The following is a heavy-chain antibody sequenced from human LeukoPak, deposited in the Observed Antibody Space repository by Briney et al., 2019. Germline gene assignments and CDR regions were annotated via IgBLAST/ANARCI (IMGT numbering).Heavy chain of an antibody. CDR3: ASGVYHFDH. CDR2: MNEDGSEK. D-gene: IGHD2-8*01. V-gene: IGHV3-7*01. J-gene: IGHJ4*02. Sequence: GGSLRLSCAASGLTFSSYWMCWVRQAPGKGLEWVANMNEDGSEKYYLHSVKGRFTISRDNAKNSVYLQMNSLRAEDTAVYYCASGVYHFDHWGQGTLVTVSS. CDR1: GLTFSSYW.